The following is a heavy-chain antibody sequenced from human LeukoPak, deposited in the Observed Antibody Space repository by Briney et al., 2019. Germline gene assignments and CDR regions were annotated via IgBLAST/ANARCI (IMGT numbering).Heavy chain of an antibody. V-gene: IGHV1-69*04. CDR1: GYTFTSNG. Sequence: EASVKVSCKASGYTFTSNGISWVRQAPGQGLEWMGRIIPILGIANYAQKFQGRVTITADKSTSTAYMELSSLRSEDTAVYYCAREDSSGNDYWGQGTLVTVSS. CDR2: IIPILGIA. CDR3: AREDSSGNDY. D-gene: IGHD3-22*01. J-gene: IGHJ4*02.